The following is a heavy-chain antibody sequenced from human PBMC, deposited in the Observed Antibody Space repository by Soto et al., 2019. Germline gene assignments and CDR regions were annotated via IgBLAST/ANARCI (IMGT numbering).Heavy chain of an antibody. V-gene: IGHV1-69*13. CDR2: IIPIFGTA. CDR3: AREGSGYSYGCLGCYYTMDV. D-gene: IGHD5-18*01. J-gene: IGHJ6*02. CDR1: GGTFSSYA. Sequence: SVKVSCKASGGTFSSYAISWVRQAPGQGLEWMGGIIPIFGTANYAQKFQGRVTITADESTSTAYMELSSLRSEDTAVYYCAREGSGYSYGCLGCYYTMDVWGQGTTVTVSS.